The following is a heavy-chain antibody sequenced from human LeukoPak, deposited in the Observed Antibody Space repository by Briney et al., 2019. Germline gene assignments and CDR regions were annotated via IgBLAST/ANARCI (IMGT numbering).Heavy chain of an antibody. CDR3: GRLTREDGIDP. CDR1: GDSIDGHY. CDR2: LFYSGNL. J-gene: IGHJ3*01. Sequence: SETLTLTCTVSGDSIDGHYWTWIRLPPGKGLEWIGYLFYSGNLNYNTSLPSRVTISLDTSKSQFSLSLTSVTAADTAMYHCGRLTREDGIDPWGQGTMVAVSS. V-gene: IGHV4-59*11. D-gene: IGHD1-14*01.